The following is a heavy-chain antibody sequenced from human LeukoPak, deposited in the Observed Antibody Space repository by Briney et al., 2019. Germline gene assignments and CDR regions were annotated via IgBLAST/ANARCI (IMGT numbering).Heavy chain of an antibody. CDR1: GASISSYN. J-gene: IGHJ4*02. V-gene: IGHV4-59*08. CDR3: ATYYDSGVYSPF. Sequence: SETLSLTCSVSGASISSYNWGWIRHPPGKGLEWIGHFYYSGSPNYTPSLRSRLTMSVDTSKNKFSLRLASATAADTALYYCATYYDSGVYSPFWGLGILVTVSS. CDR2: FYYSGSP. D-gene: IGHD3-22*01.